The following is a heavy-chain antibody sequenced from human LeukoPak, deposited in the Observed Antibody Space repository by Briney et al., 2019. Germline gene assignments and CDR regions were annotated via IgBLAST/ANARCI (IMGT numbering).Heavy chain of an antibody. CDR2: IRNKANSYGT. V-gene: IGHV3-72*01. J-gene: IGHJ4*02. D-gene: IGHD1-26*01. CDR1: GFTFANAW. Sequence: GGSLRLSCAASGFTFANAWMSWVRQAPGKGLEWVGRIRNKANSYGTEYAASVKGRFTISRDDSKDSLYLQMNSLRSEDTALYYCTRVRLGASTRYFDYWGQGTLVTVSS. CDR3: TRVRLGASTRYFDY.